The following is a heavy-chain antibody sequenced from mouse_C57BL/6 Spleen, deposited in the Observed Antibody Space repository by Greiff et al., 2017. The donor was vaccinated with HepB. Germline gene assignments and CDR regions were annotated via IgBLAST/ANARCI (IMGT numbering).Heavy chain of an antibody. V-gene: IGHV3-6*01. CDR2: ISYDGSN. D-gene: IGHD3-3*01. CDR1: GYSITSGYY. J-gene: IGHJ2*01. Sequence: EVQRVESGPGLVKPSQSLSLTCSVTGYSITSGYYWNWIRQFPGNKLEWMGYISYDGSNNYNPSLKNRISITRDTSKNQFFLKLNSVTTEDTATYDCARGTFDYWGQGTTLTVSS. CDR3: ARGTFDY.